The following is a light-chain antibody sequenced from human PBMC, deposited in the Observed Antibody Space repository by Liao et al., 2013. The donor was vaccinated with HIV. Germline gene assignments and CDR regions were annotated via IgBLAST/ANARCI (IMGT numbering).Light chain of an antibody. V-gene: IGLV3-21*01. J-gene: IGLJ3*02. Sequence: SYELTQAPSVSVAPGKTARITCGGNNIGSKSVHWYQQKPGQAPVLVIYYDSDRPSGIPERFSGSNSGNTATLTISRVEAGDEADFYCQIWDSNNDLPVFGGGTKLTVL. CDR1: NIGSKS. CDR3: QIWDSNNDLPV. CDR2: YDS.